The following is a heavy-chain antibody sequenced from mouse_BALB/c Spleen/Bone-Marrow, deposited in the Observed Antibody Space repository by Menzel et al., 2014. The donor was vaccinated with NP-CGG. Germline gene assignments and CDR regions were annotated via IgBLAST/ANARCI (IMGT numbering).Heavy chain of an antibody. CDR2: IDPANGNT. CDR3: ASYRYGWYFYV. J-gene: IGHJ1*01. Sequence: VQLQQPGAELVKPGASVKLSCTASGFNIKDTYMHWVKQRPEQGLEWIGRIDPANGNTKYDPKFQGKATITADTSSNTAYLQLSSLTSEDTAVYYCASYRYGWYFYVWGAGTTVTVSS. D-gene: IGHD2-14*01. CDR1: GFNIKDTY. V-gene: IGHV14-3*02.